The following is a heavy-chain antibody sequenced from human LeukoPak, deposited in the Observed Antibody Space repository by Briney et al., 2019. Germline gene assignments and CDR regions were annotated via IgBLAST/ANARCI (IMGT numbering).Heavy chain of an antibody. CDR2: IHHSGST. Sequence: PSETLSLTCGVSGASISSYYWSWIRQSPGKGLEWIGYIHHSGSTDYHPSLKGRVTISADTSQSQFSLSLTSVTAADTAVYFCASTRGGVAVSGRGDFDIWGKATEVTVSP. CDR1: GASISSYY. CDR3: ASTRGGVAVSGRGDFDI. D-gene: IGHD6-19*01. V-gene: IGHV4-4*09. J-gene: IGHJ3*02.